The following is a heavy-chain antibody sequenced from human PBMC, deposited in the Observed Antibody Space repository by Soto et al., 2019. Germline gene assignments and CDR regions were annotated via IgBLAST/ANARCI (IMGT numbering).Heavy chain of an antibody. Sequence: SGESLKISCKGSGYSFTSYWIGWVRQMPGKGLEWMGIIYPGDSDTRYSPSFQGQVTISADKSISTAYLQWSSLKASDTAMYYCARDPGGTDFAEWTYYFDYWGQGTLVTVSS. D-gene: IGHD3-3*01. V-gene: IGHV5-51*01. J-gene: IGHJ4*02. CDR3: ARDPGGTDFAEWTYYFDY. CDR2: IYPGDSDT. CDR1: GYSFTSYW.